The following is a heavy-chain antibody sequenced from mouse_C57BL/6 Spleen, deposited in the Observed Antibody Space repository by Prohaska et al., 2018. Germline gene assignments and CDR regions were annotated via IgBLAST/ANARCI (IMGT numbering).Heavy chain of an antibody. J-gene: IGHJ1*03. D-gene: IGHD2-1*01. CDR3: RRYGNYWYFDV. CDR1: GFTFSGFW. CDR2: INSDGSEI. V-gene: IGHV11-2*01. Sequence: EVQLLETGGGLVQPGGSRGLSCEGSGFTFSGFWMSWVRQTPGKTLEWIGDINSDGSEINYAPSIKDRFTSFRDNDKRTLNLQKSNVRSEDTATYFCRRYGNYWYFDVWGTGTTVTVSS.